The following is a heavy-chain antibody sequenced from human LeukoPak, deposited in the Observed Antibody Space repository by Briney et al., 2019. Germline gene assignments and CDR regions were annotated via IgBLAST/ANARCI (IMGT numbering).Heavy chain of an antibody. CDR2: ISGSGGST. CDR1: GFTFSSYA. Sequence: PGGSLRLSCAASGFTFSSYAMSWVRQAPGKGLEWVSAISGSGGSTHYADSVKGRFTISRDNSKNTLYLQMNSLRAEDTAVYYCARYQVGATEYFDYWGQGTLVTVSS. CDR3: ARYQVGATEYFDY. J-gene: IGHJ4*02. V-gene: IGHV3-23*01. D-gene: IGHD1-26*01.